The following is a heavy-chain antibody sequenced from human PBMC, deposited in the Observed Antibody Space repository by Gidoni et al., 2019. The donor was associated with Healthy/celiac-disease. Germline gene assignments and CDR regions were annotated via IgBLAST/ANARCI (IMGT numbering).Heavy chain of an antibody. D-gene: IGHD6-19*01. CDR3: ARSGYSSGWGAEYFQH. Sequence: EVQLVESGGGLVKPGGSLRLSCAASGFTFSSYSMNWVRQAPGKGLEWVSSISSSSSYIYYADSVKGRFTISRDNAKNSLYLQMNSLRAEDTAVYYCARSGYSSGWGAEYFQHWGQGTLVTVSS. V-gene: IGHV3-21*01. J-gene: IGHJ1*01. CDR2: ISSSSSYI. CDR1: GFTFSSYS.